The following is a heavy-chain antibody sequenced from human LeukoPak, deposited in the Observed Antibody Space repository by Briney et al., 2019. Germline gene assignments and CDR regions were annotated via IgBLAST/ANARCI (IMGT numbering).Heavy chain of an antibody. Sequence: GGSLRLSCAASGFTFNSHWMHWVRQGPGKGLVWVSRIGSDGSTTSYADSVKGRFTISRDNAKNTLYLQMNSLRAEDTAVYYCATTRFVGSALDYWGQGTLVTVSS. J-gene: IGHJ4*02. D-gene: IGHD1-26*01. V-gene: IGHV3-74*01. CDR1: GFTFNSHW. CDR3: ATTRFVGSALDY. CDR2: IGSDGSTT.